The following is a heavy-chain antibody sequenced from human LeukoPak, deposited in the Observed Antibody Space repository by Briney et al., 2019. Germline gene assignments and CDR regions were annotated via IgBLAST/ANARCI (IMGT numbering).Heavy chain of an antibody. V-gene: IGHV1-2*02. CDR3: ARDLYGSGSYSYYYYYMDV. CDR2: INPNSGGT. J-gene: IGHJ6*03. CDR1: GYTFTSYY. D-gene: IGHD3-10*01. Sequence: ASVKVSCKASGYTFTSYYMHWVRQAPGQGLEWMGWINPNSGGTNYAQKFQGRVTMTRDTSISTAYMELSRLRSDDTAVYYCARDLYGSGSYSYYYYYMDVWGKGTTVTISS.